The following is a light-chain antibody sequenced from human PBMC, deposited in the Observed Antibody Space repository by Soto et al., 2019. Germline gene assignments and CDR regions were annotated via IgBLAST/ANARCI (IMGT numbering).Light chain of an antibody. Sequence: DIQMTQSPSTLSAYVGDRVTITCRASQSVTNWFAWYQQRPGQAPKILIWDASSLQRGVPSRFSGSGYGTEFTPSIISLQPDDFATYYCQHYNGHSTWSFGQGTKVDI. CDR2: DAS. V-gene: IGKV1-5*01. CDR3: QHYNGHSTWS. CDR1: QSVTNW. J-gene: IGKJ1*01.